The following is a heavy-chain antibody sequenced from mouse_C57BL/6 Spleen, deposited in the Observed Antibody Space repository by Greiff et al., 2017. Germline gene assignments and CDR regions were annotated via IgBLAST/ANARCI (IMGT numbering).Heavy chain of an antibody. CDR2: ISSGSSTI. V-gene: IGHV5-17*01. CDR3: AREDYGSSYPAY. J-gene: IGHJ3*01. D-gene: IGHD1-1*01. CDR1: GFTFSDYG. Sequence: EVKLMESGGGLVKPGGSLKLSCAASGFTFSDYGMHWVRQAPEKGLEWVAYISSGSSTIYYADTVTGRFTISRDNAKNTLFLQMTSLRSEDTAMYYCAREDYGSSYPAYWGQGTLVTVSA.